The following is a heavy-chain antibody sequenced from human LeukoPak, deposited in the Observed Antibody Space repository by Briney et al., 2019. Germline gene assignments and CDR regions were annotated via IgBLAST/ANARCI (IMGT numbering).Heavy chain of an antibody. CDR3: ARVTEVWGVIRTAYYFDY. Sequence: SETLSLTCTVSGGSISSYYWSWIRQPPGKGLEWIGYIYYSGSTNYNPSLKSRVTISVDTSKNQFSLKLSSVSAADTAVYYCARVTEVWGVIRTAYYFDYWGQGTLVTVSS. CDR2: IYYSGST. CDR1: GGSISSYY. J-gene: IGHJ4*02. D-gene: IGHD3-10*01. V-gene: IGHV4-59*01.